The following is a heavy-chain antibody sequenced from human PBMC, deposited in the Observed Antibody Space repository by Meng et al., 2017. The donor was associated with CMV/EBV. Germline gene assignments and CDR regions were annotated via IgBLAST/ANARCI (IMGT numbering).Heavy chain of an antibody. CDR2: IYTSGST. CDR1: GGSISSYY. Sequence: QVQLPERGPGPVKPSETLSLTCPVSGGSISSYYWGWIRQPAGKGLEWIVRIYTSGSTNYNPSLKSRVTMSVDTSKNQFSLKLSSVTAADTAVYYCARHGDTAMVVGIDYWGQGTLVTVSS. J-gene: IGHJ4*02. CDR3: ARHGDTAMVVGIDY. D-gene: IGHD5-18*01. V-gene: IGHV4-4*07.